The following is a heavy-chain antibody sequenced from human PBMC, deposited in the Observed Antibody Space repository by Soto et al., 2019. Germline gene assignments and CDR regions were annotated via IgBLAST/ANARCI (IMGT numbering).Heavy chain of an antibody. CDR3: AKDWCSGTTCYCLEN. CDR1: GLTFSSYA. CDR2: VSGSSGSK. V-gene: IGHV3-23*01. J-gene: IGHJ4*02. D-gene: IGHD1-7*01. Sequence: EVQLLESGGGLVQPGGSLRLSCAASGLTFSSYAMSWVRQAPGKGLEWVSSVSGSSGSKSYADSVKGRFTISRDNSKSTVYLQRNSLRAEDTAVYFCAKDWCSGTTCYCLENWGQGTLVTVSS.